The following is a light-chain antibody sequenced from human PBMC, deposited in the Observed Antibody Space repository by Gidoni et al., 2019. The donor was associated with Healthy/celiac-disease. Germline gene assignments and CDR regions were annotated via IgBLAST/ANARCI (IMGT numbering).Light chain of an antibody. CDR1: QSVLYSSNNKNY. CDR3: QQYYSTPWT. CDR2: WAS. Sequence: DIVMPQSPDSLAVSLGERVTTNCKSSQSVLYSSNNKNYLAWYQQKPGQPPKLLMYWASTRESGVPDRFSGSGSGTDFTLTISSLQAEDVAVYYCQQYYSTPWTFGQGTKVEIK. J-gene: IGKJ1*01. V-gene: IGKV4-1*01.